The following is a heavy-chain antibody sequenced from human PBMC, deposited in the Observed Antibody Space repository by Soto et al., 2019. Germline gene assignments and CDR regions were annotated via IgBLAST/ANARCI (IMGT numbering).Heavy chain of an antibody. CDR3: ARSSYCSGGSCYGPFDY. D-gene: IGHD2-15*01. J-gene: IGHJ4*02. CDR1: GFTFSSYG. Sequence: QVQLVESGGGVVQPGRSLRLSCAASGFTFSSYGMHWVRQAPGKGLEWVAVIWYDGSNKYYADSVKGRFTISRDNSKNTLYLQMNSLRAEDTAVYYCARSSYCSGGSCYGPFDYWGQGTLVTVSS. V-gene: IGHV3-33*01. CDR2: IWYDGSNK.